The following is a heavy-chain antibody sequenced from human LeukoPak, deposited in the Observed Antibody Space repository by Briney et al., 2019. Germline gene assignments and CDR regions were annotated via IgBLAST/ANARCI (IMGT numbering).Heavy chain of an antibody. V-gene: IGHV3-7*01. J-gene: IGHJ6*03. Sequence: PGGSPRLSCAASGFTFSSYWMSWVRQAPGKGLEWVANIKQDGSEKYYVDSVKGRFTISRDNAKNSLYLQMNSLRAEDTAVYYCARVCSSSWYTSVVYYYYYMDVWGKGTTVTVSS. CDR3: ARVCSSSWYTSVVYYYYYMDV. D-gene: IGHD6-13*01. CDR1: GFTFSSYW. CDR2: IKQDGSEK.